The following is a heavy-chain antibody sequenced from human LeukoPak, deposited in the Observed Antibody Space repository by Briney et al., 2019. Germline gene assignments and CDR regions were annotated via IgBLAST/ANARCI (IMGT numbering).Heavy chain of an antibody. CDR2: ISGSVGST. J-gene: IGHJ4*02. CDR3: ARYSSGWYNFDY. CDR1: GFTFSSYA. D-gene: IGHD6-19*01. Sequence: PGGSLRLSCAASGFTFSSYAMSWVRQAPGKGLEWVSAISGSVGSTYYADSVKGRFTISRDNSKNTLYLQMNSLRAEDTAVYYCARYSSGWYNFDYWGQGTLVTVSS. V-gene: IGHV3-23*01.